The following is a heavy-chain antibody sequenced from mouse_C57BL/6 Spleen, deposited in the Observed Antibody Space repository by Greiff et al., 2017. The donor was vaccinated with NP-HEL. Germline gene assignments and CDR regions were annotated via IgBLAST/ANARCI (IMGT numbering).Heavy chain of an antibody. CDR1: GYTFTDYY. CDR3: ARSIYYDYDWYFDV. Sequence: EVQLQQSGPVLVKPGASVKMSCKASGYTFTDYYMNWVKQSHGKSLEWIGVINPYNGGTSYNQKFKGKATLTVDKSSSTAYMKLNSLTSEDSAVYYCARSIYYDYDWYFDVWGTGTTVTVSS. D-gene: IGHD2-4*01. CDR2: INPYNGGT. J-gene: IGHJ1*03. V-gene: IGHV1-19*01.